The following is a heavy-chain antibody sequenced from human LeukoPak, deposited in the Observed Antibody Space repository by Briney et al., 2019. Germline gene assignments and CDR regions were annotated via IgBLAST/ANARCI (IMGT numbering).Heavy chain of an antibody. CDR3: AKGWSGYDSGVNY. J-gene: IGHJ4*02. D-gene: IGHD5-12*01. V-gene: IGHV3-48*01. Sequence: PGGSLRLSCAASGFTFSSYSMNWVRQAPGKGLEWVSYIDTSGSPIYYADSVKGRFTISRDNAKNALYLQMNSLRAEDTALYYCAKGWSGYDSGVNYWGQGTLVTVSS. CDR2: IDTSGSPI. CDR1: GFTFSSYS.